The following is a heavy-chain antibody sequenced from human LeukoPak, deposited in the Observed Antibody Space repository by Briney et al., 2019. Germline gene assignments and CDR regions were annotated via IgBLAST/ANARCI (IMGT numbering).Heavy chain of an antibody. D-gene: IGHD3-9*01. CDR1: GYTFTGYY. V-gene: IGHV1-2*02. J-gene: IGHJ5*02. CDR3: ARRRGILTPTNLDVRRSYWFDP. CDR2: INPNSGGT. Sequence: ASVRVSCKASGYTFTGYYMHWVRQAPGQGLEWMGWINPNSGGTNYAQKFQGRVTMTRDTSISTAYMELSRLRSDDTAVYYCARRRGILTPTNLDVRRSYWFDPWGQGTLVTVSS.